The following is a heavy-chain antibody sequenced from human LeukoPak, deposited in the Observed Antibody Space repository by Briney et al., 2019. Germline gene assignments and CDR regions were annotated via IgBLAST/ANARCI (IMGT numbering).Heavy chain of an antibody. CDR3: ARVRPGSNYVDFDY. V-gene: IGHV3-23*01. Sequence: GGSLRLSCVASGFTFSSNAMSWVRQAPGRGLEWVSVISDSGGSTSYADSVKGRFTISRDNSKNTLYLQMNSLRAEDTAVYYCARVRPGSNYVDFDYWGQGTLVTVSS. CDR2: ISDSGGST. J-gene: IGHJ4*02. D-gene: IGHD4-11*01. CDR1: GFTFSSNA.